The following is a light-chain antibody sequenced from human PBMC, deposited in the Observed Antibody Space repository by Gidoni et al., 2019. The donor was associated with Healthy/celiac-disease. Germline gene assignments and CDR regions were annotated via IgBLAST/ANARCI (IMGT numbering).Light chain of an antibody. CDR3: QQSYSTPLT. Sequence: DIQMTQSPSSLSASVGDRVTITCRAIQSISSDLNWYQQKPGKAPKLLIYAASSLQSGFPSRFSGSGSGTDFTLTISSLQPEDFATYYCQQSYSTPLTFGGGTKVEIK. J-gene: IGKJ4*01. V-gene: IGKV1-39*01. CDR1: QSISSD. CDR2: AAS.